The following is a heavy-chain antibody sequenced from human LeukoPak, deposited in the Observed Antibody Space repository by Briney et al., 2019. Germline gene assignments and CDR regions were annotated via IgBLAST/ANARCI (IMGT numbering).Heavy chain of an antibody. CDR3: AYGDYVRYFDY. CDR2: IYYSGST. CDR1: GGSISSSSYY. Sequence: PSETLSLTCTVSGGSISSSSYYWGWIRQPPRNGLEWIGSIYYSGSTYYNPSLQSRVTISVDTSKNQFSLRLSSVTAADTAVYYCAYGDYVRYFDYWGQGTLVTVSS. J-gene: IGHJ4*02. D-gene: IGHD4-17*01. V-gene: IGHV4-39*01.